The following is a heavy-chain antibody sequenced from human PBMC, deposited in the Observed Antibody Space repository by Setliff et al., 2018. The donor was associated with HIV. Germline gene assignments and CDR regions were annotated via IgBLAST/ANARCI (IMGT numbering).Heavy chain of an antibody. Sequence: PSETLSLTCRFSGDSIVSDDSTSSHHCSWIRQPPGRGLEWIGTTPYSGSTKYNPSLKSRVTMSVDTSKNQFSLKLTSVTAADTAVYYCARGGTSSNWFGPWGQGTLVTVSS. CDR1: GDSIVSDDSTSSHH. CDR2: TPYSGST. V-gene: IGHV4-39*07. J-gene: IGHJ5*02. CDR3: ARGGTSSNWFGP. D-gene: IGHD2-2*01.